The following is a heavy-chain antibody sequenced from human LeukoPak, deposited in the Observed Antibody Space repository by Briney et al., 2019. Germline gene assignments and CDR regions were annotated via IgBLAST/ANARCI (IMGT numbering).Heavy chain of an antibody. CDR3: ARVVIQLFDY. Sequence: GGSLRLSCAASGFTFSSYSMNWVRQAPGKGLEWVSYISSSSSTIYYADSVKGRFTISRDNAKNSLYLQMNSLRAEDTAVYYCARVVIQLFDYWGQGTLVTVSS. V-gene: IGHV3-48*01. D-gene: IGHD5-18*01. CDR1: GFTFSSYS. J-gene: IGHJ4*02. CDR2: ISSSSSTI.